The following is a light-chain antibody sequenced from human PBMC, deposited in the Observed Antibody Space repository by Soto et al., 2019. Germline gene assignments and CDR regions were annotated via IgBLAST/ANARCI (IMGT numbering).Light chain of an antibody. CDR3: QHLFA. V-gene: IGKV1-9*01. J-gene: IGKJ3*01. CDR1: QGISSY. Sequence: IQLTQSPSSLSASVGDRVTITCRASQGISSYLAWYQQKPGKAPKLLIYAASTLQSGVPSRFSGSGSGTDFTLTISSLHPEDFATYYCQHLFAFGPGTKVDIK. CDR2: AAS.